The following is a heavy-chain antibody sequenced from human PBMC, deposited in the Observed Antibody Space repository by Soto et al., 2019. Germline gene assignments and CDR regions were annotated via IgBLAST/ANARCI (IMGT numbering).Heavy chain of an antibody. CDR3: AREGPAPYYYYGMDV. CDR1: GYSFTTYG. V-gene: IGHV1-18*01. J-gene: IGHJ6*02. CDR2: ISGYNGNT. Sequence: QVQLVQSRGEVKKPGASVKVSCKTSGYSFTTYGISWVRQAPGQGLEWMGWISGYNGNTNYAQKLPGRVTMTTDTSPSTAYMELRSLRSDDTAVYYCAREGPAPYYYYGMDVWGQGSTVTVSS.